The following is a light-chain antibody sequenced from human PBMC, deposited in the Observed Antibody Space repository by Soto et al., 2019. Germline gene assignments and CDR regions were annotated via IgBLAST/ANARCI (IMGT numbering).Light chain of an antibody. Sequence: EIVLTQSPATLSLSPGERATLSCRASQSVSSFLAWYQQKPGQAPSLLIYDSSNRATGIPARFSGSGSGTDFTITISLLEPEVFAVYCCHYRGNSLTFGGGTKVEIK. CDR3: HYRGNSLT. CDR1: QSVSSF. V-gene: IGKV3-11*01. CDR2: DSS. J-gene: IGKJ4*01.